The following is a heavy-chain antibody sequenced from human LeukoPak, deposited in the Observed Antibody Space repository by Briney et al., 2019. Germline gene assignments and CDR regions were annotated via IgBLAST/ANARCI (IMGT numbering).Heavy chain of an antibody. J-gene: IGHJ4*02. Sequence: GGSLRLSCAASGFTFSSYSMNWVRQAPGKGLEWVSSISSGSSYIFYADSVKGRFTISRDNAKNSLYLQMNSLRAEDTAVYYCAMSAAGTRRYFDYWGQGTLVTVSS. CDR3: AMSAAGTRRYFDY. V-gene: IGHV3-21*01. D-gene: IGHD6-13*01. CDR2: ISSGSSYI. CDR1: GFTFSSYS.